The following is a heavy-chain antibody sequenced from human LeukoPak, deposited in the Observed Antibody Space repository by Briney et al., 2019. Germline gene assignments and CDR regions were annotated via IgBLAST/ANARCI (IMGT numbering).Heavy chain of an antibody. CDR1: GGTFSSYA. Sequence: ASVKVSCKASGGTFSSYAIIWVRQAPGQGLEWMGGIIPIFGTANYAHKFQGRVTITADKSTSTAYMELSRLRSEDTAVYYCARDRKQVVPAANYYHGMDVWGKGTTVSV. J-gene: IGHJ6*04. D-gene: IGHD2-2*01. V-gene: IGHV1-69*06. CDR2: IIPIFGTA. CDR3: ARDRKQVVPAANYYHGMDV.